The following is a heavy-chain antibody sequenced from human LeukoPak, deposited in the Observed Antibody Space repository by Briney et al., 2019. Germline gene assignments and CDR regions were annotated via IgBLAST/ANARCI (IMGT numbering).Heavy chain of an antibody. D-gene: IGHD6-13*01. Sequence: SETLSLTCTVSGGSINSYYWSWIRQPPGKGLEWIGYIYYSGSTNYNPSLKSRVTISVDTSKNQFSLKLSSVTAADTAVYYCARHLATAGTGFDYWGQGTLVTVSS. CDR3: ARHLATAGTGFDY. CDR1: GGSINSYY. V-gene: IGHV4-59*08. CDR2: IYYSGST. J-gene: IGHJ4*02.